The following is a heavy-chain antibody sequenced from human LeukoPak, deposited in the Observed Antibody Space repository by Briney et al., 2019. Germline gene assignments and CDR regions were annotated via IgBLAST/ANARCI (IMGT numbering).Heavy chain of an antibody. CDR1: GGSLSGYN. Sequence: SETLSLTCAVYGGSLSGYNWNWIRQPPGKGLEWIGEINHSGSTNYNPSLKSRVTISLDTSKNQFSLQLNSVTAADTAVYYCARKAPTGSGKVKYWGQGTLVSVSS. V-gene: IGHV4-34*01. D-gene: IGHD3-10*01. CDR3: ARKAPTGSGKVKY. CDR2: INHSGST. J-gene: IGHJ4*02.